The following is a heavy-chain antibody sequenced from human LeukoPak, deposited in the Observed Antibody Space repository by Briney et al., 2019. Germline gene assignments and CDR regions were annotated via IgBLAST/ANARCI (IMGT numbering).Heavy chain of an antibody. CDR3: ARKYYYDSSGYQGAFDI. V-gene: IGHV3-21*01. CDR1: GFTFSSYS. Sequence: GGSLRLSCAASGFTFSSYSMNWVRQAPGKGLEWVSSISSSSSYIYYADSVKGRFTISRDNAENSLYLQMNSLRAEDTAVYYCARKYYYDSSGYQGAFDIWGQGTMVTVSS. J-gene: IGHJ3*02. CDR2: ISSSSSYI. D-gene: IGHD3-22*01.